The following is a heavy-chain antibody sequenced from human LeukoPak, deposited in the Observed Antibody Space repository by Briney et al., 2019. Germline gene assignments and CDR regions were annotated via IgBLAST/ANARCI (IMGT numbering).Heavy chain of an antibody. CDR1: GGTFSSYA. CDR3: ARDGGQIRYFDWLLIPRDYYYYGMDV. Sequence: SVKVSCKASGGTFSSYAISWVRQAPGQGLEWMGGIIPIFGTANYAQKFQGRVTITADKSTSTAYMELSSLRPEDTAVYYCARDGGQIRYFDWLLIPRDYYYYGMDVWGKGTTATVSS. CDR2: IIPIFGTA. V-gene: IGHV1-69*06. J-gene: IGHJ6*04. D-gene: IGHD3-9*01.